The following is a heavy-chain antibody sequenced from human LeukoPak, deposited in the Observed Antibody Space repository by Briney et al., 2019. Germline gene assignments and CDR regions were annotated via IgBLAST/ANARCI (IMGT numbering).Heavy chain of an antibody. CDR2: IRYDGSNK. V-gene: IGHV3-30*02. CDR1: GFTFSSYG. D-gene: IGHD3-10*01. J-gene: IGHJ4*02. CDR3: AKCPLWFGELLLYYFDY. Sequence: GGSLRLSCAASGFTFSSYGMHWVRQAPGKGLEWVAFIRYDGSNKYYADSVKGRFTISRDNSKNTLCLQMNSLRAEDTAVYYCAKCPLWFGELLLYYFDYWGQGTLVTVSS.